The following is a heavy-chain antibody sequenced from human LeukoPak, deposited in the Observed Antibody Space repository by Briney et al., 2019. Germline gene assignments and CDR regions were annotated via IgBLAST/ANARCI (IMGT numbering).Heavy chain of an antibody. J-gene: IGHJ3*02. Sequence: GGSLSLSCAASGFTFSTYAMSWVRQAPGKGLEWVSTISGGGGSTYYADSAKGRFTISRDNSKNTLYLQMNSLRAEDTAIYYCAKEYYYDSSGSYRAGDAFDIWGQGTMVTVSS. D-gene: IGHD3-22*01. CDR1: GFTFSTYA. V-gene: IGHV3-23*01. CDR2: ISGGGGST. CDR3: AKEYYYDSSGSYRAGDAFDI.